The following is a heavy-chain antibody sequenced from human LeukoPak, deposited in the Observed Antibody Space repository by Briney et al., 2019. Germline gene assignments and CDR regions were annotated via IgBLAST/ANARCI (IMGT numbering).Heavy chain of an antibody. CDR3: AKRGDYGSFDY. J-gene: IGHJ4*02. D-gene: IGHD4-17*01. Sequence: GGSLRLSCAASGFTFSSHVVSWVRQGPGKGLECVSTLSGDGVSTYYADSVKGRFTISRDNSKNTLYLQMSGLRADDTALYYCAKRGDYGSFDYWGQGTLVTVSS. CDR2: LSGDGVST. V-gene: IGHV3-23*01. CDR1: GFTFSSHV.